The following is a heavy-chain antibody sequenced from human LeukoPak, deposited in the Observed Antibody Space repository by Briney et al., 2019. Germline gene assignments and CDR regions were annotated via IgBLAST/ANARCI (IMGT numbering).Heavy chain of an antibody. Sequence: PGGSLRLSCAASGFTFYGYAMHWVRQAPGKGLEWLAVISKDGSNEYYADSVKGRLTISRDNSENTLYLQVNSLRGEDTAVYYCARDRRLRLGRTFDCWGQGSLVTVSS. CDR3: ARDRRLRLGRTFDC. V-gene: IGHV3-30*04. D-gene: IGHD3-16*01. CDR1: GFTFYGYA. CDR2: ISKDGSNE. J-gene: IGHJ4*02.